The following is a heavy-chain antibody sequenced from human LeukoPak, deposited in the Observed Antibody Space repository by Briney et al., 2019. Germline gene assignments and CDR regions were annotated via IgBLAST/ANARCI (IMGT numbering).Heavy chain of an antibody. Sequence: SETLSLTCTVSGGSISSGYYWGWIRQPPGKGLEWIGSIYHSGSTYYNPSLKSRVTISVDTSKNQFSLKLSSVTAADTAVYYCARRNGDAFDIWGQGTMVTVSS. CDR2: IYHSGST. D-gene: IGHD2-8*01. CDR1: GGSISSGYY. CDR3: ARRNGDAFDI. J-gene: IGHJ3*02. V-gene: IGHV4-38-2*02.